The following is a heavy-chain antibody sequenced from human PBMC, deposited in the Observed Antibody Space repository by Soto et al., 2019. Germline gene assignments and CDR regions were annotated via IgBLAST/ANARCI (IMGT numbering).Heavy chain of an antibody. CDR2: IYASGNT. V-gene: IGHV4-4*08. J-gene: IGHJ3*02. D-gene: IGHD3-22*01. CDR3: ARDVKASWYYYDSSGYSYAFDI. CDR1: GGSMSSYY. Sequence: PSETLSLTCTASGGSMSSYYWNWIRQPPGKGLESIGYIYASGNTNYNPSFKSRVTISIDTSKNQISLKLTSVTAADTAVYYCARDVKASWYYYDSSGYSYAFDIWGQGTMVTVSS.